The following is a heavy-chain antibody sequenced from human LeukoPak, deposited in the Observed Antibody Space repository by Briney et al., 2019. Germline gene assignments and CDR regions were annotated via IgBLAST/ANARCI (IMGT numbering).Heavy chain of an antibody. V-gene: IGHV3-21*01. CDR3: ARDGYSYGYRAFDI. Sequence: GGSLRLSCAASGFTFSSYSMNWVRQAPGKGLEWVSSISSSSSYIYYADSVKGRFTISRDNAKNSLYPQMNSLRAEDTAVYYCARDGYSYGYRAFDIWGQGTMVTVSS. J-gene: IGHJ3*02. D-gene: IGHD5-18*01. CDR1: GFTFSSYS. CDR2: ISSSSSYI.